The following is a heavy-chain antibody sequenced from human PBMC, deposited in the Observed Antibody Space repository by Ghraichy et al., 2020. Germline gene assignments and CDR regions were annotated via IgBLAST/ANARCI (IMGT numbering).Heavy chain of an antibody. CDR1: GDSVSSNSAA. CDR3: ARVLAGSGHFDC. D-gene: IGHD2-15*01. Sequence: SQTLSLTCAISGDSVSSNSAAWNWIRQSPSRGLEWLGRTYYRSNWYTDYAVSVKSRITINSDTSKNQFSLQLTSVTPEDTAIYFCARVLAGSGHFDCWGQGALVTVSS. J-gene: IGHJ4*02. V-gene: IGHV6-1*01. CDR2: TYYRSNWYT.